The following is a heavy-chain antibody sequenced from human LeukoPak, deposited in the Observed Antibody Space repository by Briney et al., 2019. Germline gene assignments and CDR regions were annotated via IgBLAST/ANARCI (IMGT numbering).Heavy chain of an antibody. V-gene: IGHV4-38-2*02. CDR1: GYSITSGYY. D-gene: IGHD6-13*01. J-gene: IGHJ5*02. Sequence: PSETLSLTCSVSGYSITSGYYWGWIRPSPGKGLGWIGIVYHDGSTYYNPSLNSLVMVVVESSKNVISLSLSSVTAKDTAVYYCARDFFGSEAGTGNWFDPWGQGTLVTVSS. CDR2: VYHDGST. CDR3: ARDFFGSEAGTGNWFDP.